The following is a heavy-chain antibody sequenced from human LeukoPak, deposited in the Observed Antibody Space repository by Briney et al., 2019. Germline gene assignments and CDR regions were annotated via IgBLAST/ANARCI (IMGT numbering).Heavy chain of an antibody. D-gene: IGHD3-10*01. CDR2: ISYDGSNK. CDR1: GFTFSSYA. V-gene: IGHV3-30-3*01. CDR3: ARGPIWFGELLGAFDI. Sequence: GGSLRLSCAASGFTFSSYAMHWVRQAPGKGLEWVAVISYDGSNKYYADSVKGRFTISRDNSKNTLYLQMNSLRAEDTAVYYCARGPIWFGELLGAFDIWGQGTMVTVSS. J-gene: IGHJ3*02.